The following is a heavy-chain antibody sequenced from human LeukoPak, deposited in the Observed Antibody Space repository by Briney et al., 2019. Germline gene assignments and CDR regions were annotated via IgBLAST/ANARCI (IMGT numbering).Heavy chain of an antibody. D-gene: IGHD2-15*01. CDR2: IGYDGNNK. J-gene: IGHJ4*02. V-gene: IGHV3-30*02. CDR3: AKSGLNRFDY. CDR1: GFTFSSYG. Sequence: PGGSLRLSCAASGFTFSSYGMHWVRQAPGKGLEWVAFIGYDGNNKYYPDSVKGRFTISRDISKNTLYLQMNSLRAEDTAVYYCAKSGLNRFDYWGQGTLVTVSS.